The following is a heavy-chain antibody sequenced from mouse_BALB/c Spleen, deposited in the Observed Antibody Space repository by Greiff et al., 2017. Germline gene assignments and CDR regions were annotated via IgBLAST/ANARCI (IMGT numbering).Heavy chain of an antibody. CDR1: GFSLTGYG. J-gene: IGHJ1*01. CDR3: ARDRSYDGYDFDV. CDR2: IWGDGST. D-gene: IGHD2-3*01. Sequence: QVQLKESGPGLVAPSQSLSITCTVSGFSLTGYGVNWVRQPPGKGLEWLGMIWGDGSTDYNSALKSRLSISKDNSKSQVFLKMNSLQTDDTARYYCARDRSYDGYDFDVWGAGTTVTVSS. V-gene: IGHV2-6-7*01.